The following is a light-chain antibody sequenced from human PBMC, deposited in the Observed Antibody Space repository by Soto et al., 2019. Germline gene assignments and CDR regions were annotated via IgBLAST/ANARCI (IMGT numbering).Light chain of an antibody. Sequence: EVVMTQSPATLSVSPGERATLSCRASQSVSANLAWYQQKPGQAPRLLIYGASSRATGIPAMFSGSGSGTDFTLTISSLQSEDFAVYYCQQYNKWATFGPGTRLEIE. CDR3: QQYNKWAT. V-gene: IGKV3-15*01. J-gene: IGKJ5*01. CDR1: QSVSAN. CDR2: GAS.